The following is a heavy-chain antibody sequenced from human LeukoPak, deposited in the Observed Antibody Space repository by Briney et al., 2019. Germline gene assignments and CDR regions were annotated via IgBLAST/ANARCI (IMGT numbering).Heavy chain of an antibody. CDR2: IKSKTDGGTT. V-gene: IGHV3-15*01. Sequence: GGSLRLSCAASGFTFSNAWMSWVRQAPGKGLEWVGRIKSKTDGGTTDYAAPVKGRFTISRDDSKNTLYLQMNSLKTEDTAVYYCAKDIQGYGDYEDAFDIWGQGTMVTVSS. D-gene: IGHD4-17*01. CDR3: AKDIQGYGDYEDAFDI. J-gene: IGHJ3*02. CDR1: GFTFSNAW.